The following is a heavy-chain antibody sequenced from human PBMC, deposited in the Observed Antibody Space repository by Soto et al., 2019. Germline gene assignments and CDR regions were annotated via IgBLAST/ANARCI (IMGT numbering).Heavy chain of an antibody. J-gene: IGHJ4*02. CDR1: GFTFSSYG. D-gene: IGHD2-15*01. CDR2: ISYDGSNK. V-gene: IGHV3-30*18. Sequence: GGSLRLSCAASGFTFSSYGMHWVRQAPGKGLEWVAVISYDGSNKYYADSVKGRFTISRDNSKNTLYLQMNSLRAEDTAVYYCAKDLGCRDVVVVAATPLLLFDYWGQGTLVTVSS. CDR3: AKDLGCRDVVVVAATPLLLFDY.